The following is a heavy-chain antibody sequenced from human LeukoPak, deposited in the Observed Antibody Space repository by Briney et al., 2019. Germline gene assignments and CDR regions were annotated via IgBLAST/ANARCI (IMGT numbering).Heavy chain of an antibody. CDR3: ARVKGTYCGGDCYWRRSFDY. CDR1: GGTFSSYA. V-gene: IGHV1-69*13. J-gene: IGHJ4*02. CDR2: IIPIFGTA. Sequence: GASVKVSCKASGGTFSSYAISWVRQAPGQGLEWMGGIIPIFGTANYAQKFQGRVTITADESTSTAYMELSSLRSEDTAVYYCARVKGTYCGGDCYWRRSFDYWGQGTLVTVSS. D-gene: IGHD2-21*02.